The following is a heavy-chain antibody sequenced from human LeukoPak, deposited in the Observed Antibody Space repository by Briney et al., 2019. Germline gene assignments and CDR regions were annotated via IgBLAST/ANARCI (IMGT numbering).Heavy chain of an antibody. CDR3: AILPLTVVTPLDV. D-gene: IGHD4-23*01. V-gene: IGHV1-24*01. CDR2: FDPEEGET. Sequence: GASVKVSCKVSGHSLAELAMRWVRQAPGKGLEWVGGFDPEEGETFYAQEVLGRVSMTEDTSTDTAYMELSSLTSEDTAVYYCAILPLTVVTPLDVWGQGTTVTVSS. CDR1: GHSLAELA. J-gene: IGHJ6*02.